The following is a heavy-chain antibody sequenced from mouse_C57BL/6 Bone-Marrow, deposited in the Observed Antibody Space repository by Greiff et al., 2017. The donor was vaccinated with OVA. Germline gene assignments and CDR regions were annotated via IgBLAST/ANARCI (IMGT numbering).Heavy chain of an antibody. CDR1: GFNIKDYY. V-gene: IGHV14-2*01. J-gene: IGHJ4*01. D-gene: IGHD2-4*01. Sequence: VQLKESGAELVKPGASVKLSCTASGFNIKDYYMHWVKQRTEQGLEWIGRIDPEDGETKYAPKFQGKATITADTSSNTAYLQLSSLTSEDTAVYYCARTGRLRRNYYAMDYWGQGTSVTVSS. CDR2: IDPEDGET. CDR3: ARTGRLRRNYYAMDY.